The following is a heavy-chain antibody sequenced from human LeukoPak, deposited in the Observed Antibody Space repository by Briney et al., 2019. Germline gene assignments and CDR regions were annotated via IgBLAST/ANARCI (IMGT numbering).Heavy chain of an antibody. CDR2: INPNSGGT. Sequence: ASVKVSCKASGYTFTGYYMHWVRQAPGQGLEWMGRINPNSGGTNYAQKFQGRVTMTGDTSISTAYMELSRLRSDDTAVYYCARGTTSPMIVVVNPFDYWGQGTLVTVSS. D-gene: IGHD3-22*01. CDR1: GYTFTGYY. V-gene: IGHV1-2*06. CDR3: ARGTTSPMIVVVNPFDY. J-gene: IGHJ4*02.